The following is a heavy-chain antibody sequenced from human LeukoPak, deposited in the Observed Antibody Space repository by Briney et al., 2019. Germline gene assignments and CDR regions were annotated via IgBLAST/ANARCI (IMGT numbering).Heavy chain of an antibody. CDR1: GGSFSGYY. D-gene: IGHD3-9*01. CDR2: INHSGST. J-gene: IGHJ5*02. CDR3: ARGGRYFDWSRSFVWFDP. Sequence: SETLSLTCAVYGGSFSGYYWSWIRQPPGKGLEWIGEINHSGSTNYNPSLKSRVTISVDTSKNQFSLKLSSVTAADTAVYYCARGGRYFDWSRSFVWFDPWGQGTLVTVSS. V-gene: IGHV4-34*01.